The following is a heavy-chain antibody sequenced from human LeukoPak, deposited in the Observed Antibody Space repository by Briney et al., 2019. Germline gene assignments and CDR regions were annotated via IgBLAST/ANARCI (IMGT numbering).Heavy chain of an antibody. J-gene: IGHJ4*02. V-gene: IGHV4-39*01. CDR1: GGSISSNSYY. CDR2: TYYSGST. CDR3: ARHVYGSRAIDY. D-gene: IGHD6-13*01. Sequence: SETLSLTCTVSGGSISSNSYYWGWFRQPPGKGLEWIGTTYYSGSTYYNPSLKSRVTISVDTSKNQFSLKLRSVTAADTAVYYCARHVYGSRAIDYWGQGTLVTVSS.